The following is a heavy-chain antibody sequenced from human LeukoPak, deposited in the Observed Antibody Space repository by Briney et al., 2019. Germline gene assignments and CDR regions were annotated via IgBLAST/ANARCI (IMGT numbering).Heavy chain of an antibody. CDR3: AREASGGYFDY. Sequence: GASVKVSSTPSGYTFSSYYMHWARQAPGQGLERVGLINPTGDSTNYAQNFRGRVTMTRDTSTSTVYMDLSSLRSEDTAVYYCAREASGGYFDYWGQGTLVTVSS. CDR1: GYTFSSYY. J-gene: IGHJ4*02. V-gene: IGHV1-46*01. D-gene: IGHD4-23*01. CDR2: INPTGDST.